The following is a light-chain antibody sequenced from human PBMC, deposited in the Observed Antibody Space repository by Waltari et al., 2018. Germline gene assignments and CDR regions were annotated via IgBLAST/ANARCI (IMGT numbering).Light chain of an antibody. V-gene: IGKV1-5*03. CDR3: QQYHDYST. J-gene: IGKJ2*01. CDR2: KAS. Sequence: DTQVTQSPSTLSASVGDSVTITCRASQTILTWVAWYQQKPGKAPKLLFYKASRSESGVPSRFSGTASGTEFTLTISSLQPDDSATYYCQQYHDYSTFGQGTKLEIK. CDR1: QTILTW.